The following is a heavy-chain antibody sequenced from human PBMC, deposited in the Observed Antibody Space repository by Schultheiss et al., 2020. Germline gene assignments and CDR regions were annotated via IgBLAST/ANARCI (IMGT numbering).Heavy chain of an antibody. CDR2: ISGYNGYT. J-gene: IGHJ4*02. V-gene: IGHV1-18*01. CDR3: ASRPNYYDSSGFDY. D-gene: IGHD3-22*01. Sequence: ASVKVSCKASGYTFTSYGIIWVRQAPGQGLEWMGWISGYNGYTSYARKLQGRVTMTTDTSTSTVYMELRSLRSDDTAVYYCASRPNYYDSSGFDYWGQGTLVTVSS. CDR1: GYTFTSYG.